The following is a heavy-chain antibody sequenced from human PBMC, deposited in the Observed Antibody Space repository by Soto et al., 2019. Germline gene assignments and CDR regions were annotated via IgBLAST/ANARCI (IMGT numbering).Heavy chain of an antibody. D-gene: IGHD2-2*01. V-gene: IGHV3-23*01. CDR3: ARYIPGVRYYGMDV. CDR1: GFTFSSYA. Sequence: EVQLLESGGGLVQPGGSLRLSCAASGFTFSSYAMKWVRQAPGXXXXWVSLIGESGTPTYYADSVKGRFTISRDNSGNTLFLEMYSLRAEDTAVYYCARYIPGVRYYGMDVWGQGTTVTVSS. CDR2: IGESGTPT. J-gene: IGHJ6*02.